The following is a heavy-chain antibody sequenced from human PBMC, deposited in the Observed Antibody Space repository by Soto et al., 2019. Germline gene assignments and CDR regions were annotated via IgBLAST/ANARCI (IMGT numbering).Heavy chain of an antibody. J-gene: IGHJ5*02. CDR3: ARAHGPSLGSCLDL. D-gene: IGHD2-2*01. V-gene: IGHV3-33*01. Sequence: QVQLVESGGGVVQPGRSLRLSCAASGFTFSAYGMHWVRQAPGEGLEWVAVIWYDGGSEYYADSVEGRFTISRDNARDTVYLPMDTLRGDATAVYYCARAHGPSLGSCLDLWGQGTRVTVSS. CDR2: IWYDGGSE. CDR1: GFTFSAYG.